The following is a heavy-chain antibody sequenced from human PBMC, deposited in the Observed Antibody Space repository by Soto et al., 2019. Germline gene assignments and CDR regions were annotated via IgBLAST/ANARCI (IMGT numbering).Heavy chain of an antibody. J-gene: IGHJ3*02. CDR2: IYYSGST. D-gene: IGHD1-26*01. Sequence: SETLALTCTVSGGSIGSSSYYWGWIRQPPGKGLEWIGSIYYSGSTYYNPSLKSRVTISVDTSKNQFSLKLSSVTAADTAVYYCARIKAPPTANAFDIWGQGTMVTVSS. CDR3: ARIKAPPTANAFDI. V-gene: IGHV4-39*01. CDR1: GGSIGSSSYY.